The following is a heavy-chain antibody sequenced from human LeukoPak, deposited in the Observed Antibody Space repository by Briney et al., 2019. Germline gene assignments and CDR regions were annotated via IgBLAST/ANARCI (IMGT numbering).Heavy chain of an antibody. Sequence: GASVKVSCKASGYTFTGCYMHWVRQAPGQGLEWMGWINPNSGGTNYAQKFQGRVTMTRDTSISTAYMELSRLRSDDTAVYYCARRPIPIAVAGTLFDYWGQGTLVTVSS. J-gene: IGHJ4*02. D-gene: IGHD6-19*01. CDR3: ARRPIPIAVAGTLFDY. V-gene: IGHV1-2*02. CDR1: GYTFTGCY. CDR2: INPNSGGT.